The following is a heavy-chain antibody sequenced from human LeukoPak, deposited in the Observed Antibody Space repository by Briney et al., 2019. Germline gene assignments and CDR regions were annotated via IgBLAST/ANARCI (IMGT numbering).Heavy chain of an antibody. Sequence: GGSLRLSCAASEFSVGSNYMTWVRQAPGKGLEWISSITRNSNYIYYADSVKGRFTISRDNGKSSLFLQMDSLRAEDTAIYFCARDPYSGNYGPYYYYYMDVWGKGTTVTVSS. J-gene: IGHJ6*03. D-gene: IGHD3-3*01. V-gene: IGHV3-21*01. CDR3: ARDPYSGNYGPYYYYYMDV. CDR2: ITRNSNYI. CDR1: EFSVGSNY.